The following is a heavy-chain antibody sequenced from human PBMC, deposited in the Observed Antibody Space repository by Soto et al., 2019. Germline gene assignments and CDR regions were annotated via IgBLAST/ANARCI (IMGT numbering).Heavy chain of an antibody. V-gene: IGHV1-46*01. Sequence: GASVKVSCKASGYTFTSYYMHWVRQAPGQGLEWMGIINPSGGSTSYAQKFQGRVTMTRDTSTSTVYMELSSLRSEDTAVYYCAREFYFDYGDYRPLGYWGQGTLVTVSS. D-gene: IGHD4-17*01. CDR1: GYTFTSYY. CDR2: INPSGGST. CDR3: AREFYFDYGDYRPLGY. J-gene: IGHJ4*02.